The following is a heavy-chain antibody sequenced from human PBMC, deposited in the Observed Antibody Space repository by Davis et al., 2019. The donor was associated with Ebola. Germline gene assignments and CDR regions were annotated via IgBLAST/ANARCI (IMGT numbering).Heavy chain of an antibody. V-gene: IGHV3-23*01. CDR1: GFTFSSYE. CDR3: ARELSGSFVDY. CDR2: ISGSGGST. D-gene: IGHD1-26*01. Sequence: GESLKISCAASGFTFSSYEMNWVRQAPGKGLEWVSAISGSGGSTYYADSVKGRFTISRDNSKNTLYLQMNSLRAEDTAVYYCARELSGSFVDYWGQGTLVTVSS. J-gene: IGHJ4*02.